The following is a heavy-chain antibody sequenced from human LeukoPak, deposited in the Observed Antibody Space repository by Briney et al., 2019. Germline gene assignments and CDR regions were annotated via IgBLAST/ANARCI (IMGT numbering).Heavy chain of an antibody. Sequence: GASVKVSCKASGYTFTNYGISWVRQAPGQGLEWMGWISAYNGNTNYAQKIQGKVTMTTDTSTSTVYMNLRSLRSDDTAVYYCAREDCSGGSCSSLSLTPVFHVFDIWGQGTMVTVSS. J-gene: IGHJ3*02. CDR3: AREDCSGGSCSSLSLTPVFHVFDI. CDR2: ISAYNGNT. V-gene: IGHV1-18*01. D-gene: IGHD2-15*01. CDR1: GYTFTNYG.